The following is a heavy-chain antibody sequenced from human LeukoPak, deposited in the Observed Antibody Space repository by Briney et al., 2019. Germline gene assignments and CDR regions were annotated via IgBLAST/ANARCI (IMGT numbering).Heavy chain of an antibody. CDR3: ARERRGGGFDP. CDR1: GGSISRGGYY. CDR2: IYYSGST. V-gene: IGHV4-31*01. J-gene: IGHJ5*02. D-gene: IGHD3-16*01. Sequence: SETLSLTCTVSGGSISRGGYYWSWIRQHPGKGLEWFGYIYYSGSTYYNPSLKSPVTISVDTSKNQFSLKLSSVTATDTAVYYCARERRGGGFDPWGQGTLVTVSS.